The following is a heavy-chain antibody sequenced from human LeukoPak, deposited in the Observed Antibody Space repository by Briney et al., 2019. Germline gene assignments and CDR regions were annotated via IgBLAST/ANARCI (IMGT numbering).Heavy chain of an antibody. CDR2: ISAYNGDT. J-gene: IGHJ6*03. CDR1: GYTFTSYG. D-gene: IGHD5-18*01. Sequence: ASVKVSCKASGYTFTSYGISWVRQAPGQGLEWMGWISAYNGDTNYAQKLQGRVTMTTDISTSTAYMELRSLRSDDTAVYYCARVVTYYYYYMDVWGKGTTVTVSS. V-gene: IGHV1-18*01. CDR3: ARVVTYYYYYMDV.